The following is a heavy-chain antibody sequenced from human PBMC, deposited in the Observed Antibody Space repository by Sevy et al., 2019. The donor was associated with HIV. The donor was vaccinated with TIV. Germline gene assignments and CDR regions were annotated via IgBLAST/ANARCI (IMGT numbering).Heavy chain of an antibody. V-gene: IGHV1-18*01. CDR1: GYTYTSYG. CDR3: AREGYSGYIDYYGMDV. D-gene: IGHD5-12*01. Sequence: ASVKVSCKASGYTYTSYGISWVRPAPRQGLEWIGWISAYNGNTNYAQKLQGRVTMTTDTSTSTAYMELRSLRSDDTAVYYCAREGYSGYIDYYGMDVWGQGTTVTVSS. J-gene: IGHJ6*02. CDR2: ISAYNGNT.